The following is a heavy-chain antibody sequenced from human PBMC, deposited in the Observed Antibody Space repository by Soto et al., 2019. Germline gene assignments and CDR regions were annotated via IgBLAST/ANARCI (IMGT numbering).Heavy chain of an antibody. CDR3: ARVGFPPFPTSHQPGVYYGMDV. Sequence: ASVKVSCKASGYTFTSYYMHWVRQAPGQGLEWMGIINPSGGSTSYAQKFQGRVTMTRDTSTSTVYMELSSLRSEDTAVYYCARVGFPPFPTSHQPGVYYGMDVWGQGTTVTVSS. V-gene: IGHV1-46*01. CDR1: GYTFTSYY. J-gene: IGHJ6*02. D-gene: IGHD3-10*01. CDR2: INPSGGST.